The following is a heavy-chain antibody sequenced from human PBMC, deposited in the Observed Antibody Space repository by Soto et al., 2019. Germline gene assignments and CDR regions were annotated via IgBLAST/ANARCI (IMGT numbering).Heavy chain of an antibody. Sequence: QVQLVQSGAEVKKPGASVKVSCKASGYTFIGNYIHWVRQAPGQGLEWMGRINPRSGDTTYAQKFQGRLTMTRDTSISTAYMELSSLRSDDTAVYYCGRDGVGATPLGWFDPWGQGSLVTVSS. CDR1: GYTFIGNY. CDR2: INPRSGDT. CDR3: GRDGVGATPLGWFDP. V-gene: IGHV1-2*06. J-gene: IGHJ5*02. D-gene: IGHD1-26*01.